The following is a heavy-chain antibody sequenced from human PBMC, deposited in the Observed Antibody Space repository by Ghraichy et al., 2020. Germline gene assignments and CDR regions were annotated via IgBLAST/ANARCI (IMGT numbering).Heavy chain of an antibody. CDR3: ARDLGSSRFHGYYFDY. CDR2: INTSGGST. J-gene: IGHJ4*02. Sequence: ASVKVSCKTSGYTFTNYYMHWVRQAPGQGLEWMAIINTSGGSTTYAQEFQGRPTMTRDTSTSTVFMELTSLRSDDTAVYYCARDLGSSRFHGYYFDYWGQGTLITVSS. V-gene: IGHV1-46*03. CDR1: GYTFTNYY. D-gene: IGHD6-13*01.